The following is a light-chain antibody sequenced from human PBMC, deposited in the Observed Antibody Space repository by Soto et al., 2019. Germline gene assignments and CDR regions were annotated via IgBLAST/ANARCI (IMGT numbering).Light chain of an antibody. CDR1: QSVSSN. CDR2: GAS. V-gene: IGKV3-15*01. Sequence: EIVMTQSPATLSVSPGERATLSCRASQSVSSNLAWYQQKPGQAPRLLIYGASTRATGIPARFSGSGSGTEFTPTISSLQSEDFAVYYCQHYNDWPPWTFGQGTKVEIQ. CDR3: QHYNDWPPWT. J-gene: IGKJ1*01.